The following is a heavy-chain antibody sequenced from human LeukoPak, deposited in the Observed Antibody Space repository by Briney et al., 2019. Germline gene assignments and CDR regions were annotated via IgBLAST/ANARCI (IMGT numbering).Heavy chain of an antibody. D-gene: IGHD3-9*01. J-gene: IGHJ4*02. CDR1: GYSFTSYW. CDR3: AKHLGDDILTGYFHY. CDR2: IYPGDSDT. V-gene: IGHV5-51*01. Sequence: GESLKISCKGSGYSFTSYWIGWVRQMPGKGLEWMGIIYPGDSDTRYSPSFQGQVTISADKSISTAYLQWSSLKASDTAMNYCAKHLGDDILTGYFHYWGQGTLVTVSS.